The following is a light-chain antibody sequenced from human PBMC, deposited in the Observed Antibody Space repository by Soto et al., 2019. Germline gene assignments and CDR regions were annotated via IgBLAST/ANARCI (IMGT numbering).Light chain of an antibody. Sequence: DSQRTQSHSTLTASVGDSVTITCRASQSIGDSLAWYQQKPGKAPKLLIYKASTLKSGVPSRFSGSGSGTDFTLTISSLQPEDFATYYCQQSYSTSWTFGQVTKVDIK. CDR3: QQSYSTSWT. CDR2: KAS. CDR1: QSIGDS. J-gene: IGKJ1*01. V-gene: IGKV1-5*03.